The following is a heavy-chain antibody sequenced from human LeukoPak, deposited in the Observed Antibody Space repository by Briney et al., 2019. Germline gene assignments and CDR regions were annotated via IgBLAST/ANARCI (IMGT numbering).Heavy chain of an antibody. Sequence: SGPTLVKPTQTLTLTCTFSGFSLTTSGVGVGWIRQPPGKALEWLALIYWNDDKRYSPSLKSRLTLTKDTSKNQVVLIMTNMDPVDTATYYCAHLPFYGDFFEYWGQGTLVTVSS. V-gene: IGHV2-5*01. J-gene: IGHJ4*02. CDR3: AHLPFYGDFFEY. D-gene: IGHD4-17*01. CDR1: GFSLTTSGVG. CDR2: IYWNDDK.